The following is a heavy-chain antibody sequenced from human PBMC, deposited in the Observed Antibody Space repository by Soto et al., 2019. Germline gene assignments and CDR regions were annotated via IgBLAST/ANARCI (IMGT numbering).Heavy chain of an antibody. CDR3: ARFSFMLNWFDP. J-gene: IGHJ5*02. D-gene: IGHD3-10*02. CDR1: GGSISSSSYY. V-gene: IGHV4-39*01. Sequence: PSETLSLTCTVSGGSISSSSYYWGWIRQPPGKGLEWIGSIYYSGSTYYNPSLKSRVTISVDTSKNQFSLKLSSVTAADTAVYYCARFSFMLNWFDPWGQGTLVTVSS. CDR2: IYYSGST.